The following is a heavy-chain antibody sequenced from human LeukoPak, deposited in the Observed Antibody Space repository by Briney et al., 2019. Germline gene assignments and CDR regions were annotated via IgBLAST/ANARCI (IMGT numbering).Heavy chain of an antibody. CDR3: ARGKDGYVNY. CDR1: GYTFTNHR. CDR2: ISAYNGNT. Sequence: ASVKVSCKASGYTFTNHRITWVRQAPGQGLEWMGWISAYNGNTNYAQKLQGRVTMTTDTSTSTAYMELRSLRSDDTAVYYCARGKDGYVNYWGQGTLVTVSS. V-gene: IGHV1-18*01. D-gene: IGHD5-24*01. J-gene: IGHJ4*02.